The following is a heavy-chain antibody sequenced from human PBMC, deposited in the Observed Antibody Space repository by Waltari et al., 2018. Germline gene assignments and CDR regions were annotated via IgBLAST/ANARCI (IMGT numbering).Heavy chain of an antibody. CDR2: INHSGST. CDR3: ARGRGVYYYYYGMDV. J-gene: IGHJ6*02. D-gene: IGHD3-10*01. V-gene: IGHV4-34*01. CDR1: GGSFSGYY. Sequence: QVQLQQWGAGLLKPSETLSLTCAVYGGSFSGYYWSWIRQPPGKGLEWIGEINHSGSTNYNPSLKSRVTIAVDTSKNQFSLKLSSVTAADTAVYYCARGRGVYYYYYGMDVWGQGTTVTVSS.